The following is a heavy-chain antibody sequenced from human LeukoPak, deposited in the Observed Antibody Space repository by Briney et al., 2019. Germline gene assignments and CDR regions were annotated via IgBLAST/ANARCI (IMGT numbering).Heavy chain of an antibody. J-gene: IGHJ4*02. CDR3: AGGLGELLPLVFDY. V-gene: IGHV4-31*03. CDR1: GGSISSGGYY. D-gene: IGHD3-10*01. CDR2: IYYSGST. Sequence: SETLSLTCTVSGGSISSGGYYWSWIRQHPGKGLEWIGYIYYSGSTYYNPSLKSRVTISVDTSKNQFSLKLSSVTAADTAVYYCAGGLGELLPLVFDYWGQGTLVTVSS.